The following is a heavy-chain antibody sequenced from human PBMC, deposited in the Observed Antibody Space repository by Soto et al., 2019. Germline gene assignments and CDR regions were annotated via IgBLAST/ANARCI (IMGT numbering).Heavy chain of an antibody. CDR1: GYTFTSYG. Sequence: VASVKVSFKASGYTFTSYGISWLRQAPGQGLEWMGWISAYNGNTNYAQKLQGRVTMTTDTSTSTAYMELRSLRSDDTAVYYCASALYDSSGYYPAYYFDYWGQGTLVTVSS. CDR2: ISAYNGNT. J-gene: IGHJ4*02. D-gene: IGHD3-22*01. CDR3: ASALYDSSGYYPAYYFDY. V-gene: IGHV1-18*01.